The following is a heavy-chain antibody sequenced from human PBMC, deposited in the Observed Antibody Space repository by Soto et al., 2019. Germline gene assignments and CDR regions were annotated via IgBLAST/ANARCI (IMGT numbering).Heavy chain of an antibody. Sequence: QVQLVQSGAEVKKPGASVKVSCRASGYTFTNYHISWVRQAPGQGLACIGWISAYHGNPNYAQKLQGRVTMNTDTSTSTAYRELRSLRSDDTAVYYCARDGPLCDYWGQGTLVTVSS. J-gene: IGHJ4*02. CDR1: GYTFTNYH. CDR2: ISAYHGNP. V-gene: IGHV1-18*01. CDR3: ARDGPLCDY.